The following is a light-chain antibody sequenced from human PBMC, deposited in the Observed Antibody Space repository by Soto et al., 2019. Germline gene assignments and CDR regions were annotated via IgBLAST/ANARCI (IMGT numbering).Light chain of an antibody. CDR1: NIGSKS. J-gene: IGLJ3*02. CDR3: QVWDSSSDHWV. CDR2: YDS. Sequence: SYELTQPPSVSVAPGKTARVTCGENNIGSKSVHWYQQKPGQAPVVVIYYDSDRPSGIPERFSGSNSGNTATLTISRVEAGDEADYYRQVWDSSSDHWVFGGGTKLTVL. V-gene: IGLV3-21*04.